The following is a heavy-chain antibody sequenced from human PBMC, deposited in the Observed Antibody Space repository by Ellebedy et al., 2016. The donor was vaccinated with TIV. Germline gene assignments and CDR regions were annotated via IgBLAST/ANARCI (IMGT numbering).Heavy chain of an antibody. V-gene: IGHV3-33*01. CDR2: IWYDGSNK. D-gene: IGHD3-10*01. CDR3: ASSLVRGVLTN. J-gene: IGHJ4*02. CDR1: GFTFSSYG. Sequence: GESLKISXAASGFTFSSYGMHWVRQAPGKGLEWVAVIWYDGSNKYYVDSVKGRFTISRDNSKNTLYLQMDSLRAEDTAVYYCASSLVRGVLTNWGQGTLVTVSS.